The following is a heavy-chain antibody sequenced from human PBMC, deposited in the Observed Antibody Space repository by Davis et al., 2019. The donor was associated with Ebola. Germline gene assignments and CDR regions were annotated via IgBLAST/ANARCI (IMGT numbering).Heavy chain of an antibody. Sequence: GESLKISCAASGFTFSSYAMHWVRQAPGKGLEWVAVISYDGSNKYYADSVKGRFTISRDNAKNTLYLQMNSLRAEDTAVYYCARGQGYCTNGVCLGGYYYYYGMDVWGQGTTVTVSS. D-gene: IGHD2-8*01. J-gene: IGHJ6*02. V-gene: IGHV3-30*04. CDR1: GFTFSSYA. CDR3: ARGQGYCTNGVCLGGYYYYYGMDV. CDR2: ISYDGSNK.